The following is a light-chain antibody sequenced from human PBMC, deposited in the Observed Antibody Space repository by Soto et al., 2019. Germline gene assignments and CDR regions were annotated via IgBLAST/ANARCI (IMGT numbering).Light chain of an antibody. CDR1: QGISSY. Sequence: APGGGGIINTNSRASQGISSYLAWYPQKPRKPPKPLIYATSTSPSGVRSRFSGSGSGTAFTVTISSLPPEDFAPYYSHELNSYPPGGLTFGGGTKVDIK. V-gene: IGKV1-9*01. J-gene: IGKJ4*01. CDR2: ATS. CDR3: HELNSYPPGGLT.